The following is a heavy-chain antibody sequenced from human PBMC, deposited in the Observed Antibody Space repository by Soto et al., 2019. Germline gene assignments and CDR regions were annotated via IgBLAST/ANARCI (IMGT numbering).Heavy chain of an antibody. Sequence: SVTLSLTCTVSGGSVSSGSYYWSWIRQPPGKGLEWIGYIYYSGSTNYNPSLKSRVTISVDTSKNQFSLKLSSVTAADTAVYYCARMVDFWSGYYTTVTSKFDYWGQGTLVTVSS. D-gene: IGHD3-3*01. CDR2: IYYSGST. J-gene: IGHJ4*02. CDR3: ARMVDFWSGYYTTVTSKFDY. CDR1: GGSVSSGSYY. V-gene: IGHV4-61*01.